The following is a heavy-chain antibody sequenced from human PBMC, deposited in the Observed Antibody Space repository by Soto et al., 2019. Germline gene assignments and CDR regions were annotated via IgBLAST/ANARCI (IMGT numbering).Heavy chain of an antibody. CDR2: IYYSGST. V-gene: IGHV4-59*01. CDR1: GGSINNYY. CDR3: ARLYYYFDY. J-gene: IGHJ4*02. D-gene: IGHD3-16*02. Sequence: SETLSLTCTVSGGSINNYYWSWIRQPPGKGLEWIGYIYYSGSTNYNPSLKSRVTISVDTSKNQFSLKLSSVTAADTAVYYCARLYYYFDYWGQGTLVTVSS.